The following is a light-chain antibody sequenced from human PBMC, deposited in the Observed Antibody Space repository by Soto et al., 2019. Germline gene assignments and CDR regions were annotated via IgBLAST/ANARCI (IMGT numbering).Light chain of an antibody. CDR2: EVT. J-gene: IGLJ1*01. CDR3: VSYTDTDTLV. Sequence: SALTQPASVSGSRGQSIIISCVGRNTDVGQDKSVSWYQQVPGKAPKLLIFEVTNRPSGVSNRFSGSRSGNTASLTISRLQPDDEGDYFCVSYTDTDTLVFGTGTKVTVL. CDR1: NTDVGQDKS. V-gene: IGLV2-14*01.